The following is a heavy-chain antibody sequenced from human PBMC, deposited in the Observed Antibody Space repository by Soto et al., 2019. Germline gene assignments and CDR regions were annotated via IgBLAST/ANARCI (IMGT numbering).Heavy chain of an antibody. V-gene: IGHV2-5*01. Sequence: QITLKEAGPTLVKPTQTLTLTCTFSGFSLSTTGEGVFWIRQPPGKAPEWLALVHWNDDKRYSPSLRPRLTLRKDTSRNQVVLSLTNLDPVDTGTYDCAHRRLGDTSPVYNGLDVWGQGTTVIVSS. CDR1: GFSLSTTGEG. CDR2: VHWNDDK. CDR3: AHRRLGDTSPVYNGLDV. D-gene: IGHD3-3*01. J-gene: IGHJ6*02.